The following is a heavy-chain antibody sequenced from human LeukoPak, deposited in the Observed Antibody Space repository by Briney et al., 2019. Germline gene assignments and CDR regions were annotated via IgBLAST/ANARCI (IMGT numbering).Heavy chain of an antibody. CDR2: ISAYNGNT. CDR1: GYTFTSYG. D-gene: IGHD3-10*01. Sequence: ASVKVSCKASGYTFTSYGISWVRQAPGQGLEWMGWISAYNGNTNYAQKLQGRVTMTTDTSTSTAYMELRSLRSDDTAVYYCARVLLTMVRGVIRCYFDYWGQGTLVTVSS. J-gene: IGHJ4*02. CDR3: ARVLLTMVRGVIRCYFDY. V-gene: IGHV1-18*01.